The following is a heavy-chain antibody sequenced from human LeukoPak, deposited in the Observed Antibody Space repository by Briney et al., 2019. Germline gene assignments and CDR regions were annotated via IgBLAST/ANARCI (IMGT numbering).Heavy chain of an antibody. CDR3: ARDGPSTVTSWGYYFDY. CDR1: GGSISSYY. V-gene: IGHV4-59*01. D-gene: IGHD4-17*01. J-gene: IGHJ4*02. CDR2: IYYSGST. Sequence: SETLPLTCTVSGGSISSYYWSWIRQPPGKGLEWIGYIYYSGSTNHNPSLKSRVTISVDTSKNQLSLNLSSVTAADTAMYYCARDGPSTVTSWGYYFDYWGQGTLVTVSS.